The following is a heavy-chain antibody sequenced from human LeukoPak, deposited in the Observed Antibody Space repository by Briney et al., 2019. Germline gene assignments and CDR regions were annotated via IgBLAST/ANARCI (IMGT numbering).Heavy chain of an antibody. V-gene: IGHV4-61*02. Sequence: SETLSLTCSVSGDSIRSGSFHWNWIRQPAGKGLEWIGRIYIPGSTDYNPSLKSRVTMSVDTSNNLFSLKLTSVTAADTAVYYCAKSWGYAANSLHIQHWGQGARVIVSA. CDR3: AKSWGYAANSLHIQH. D-gene: IGHD4-23*01. CDR1: GDSIRSGSFH. J-gene: IGHJ1*01. CDR2: IYIPGST.